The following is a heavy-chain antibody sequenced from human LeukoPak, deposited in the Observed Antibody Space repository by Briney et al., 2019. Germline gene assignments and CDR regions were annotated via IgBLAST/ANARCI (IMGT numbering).Heavy chain of an antibody. J-gene: IGHJ4*02. CDR2: IYHSGST. D-gene: IGHD1-7*01. V-gene: IGHV4-30-2*01. CDR1: GGSISSGSYY. CDR3: ARDSAGLELPGIGY. Sequence: SETLSLTCTVSGGSISSGSYYWSWIRQPPGKGLEWIGYIYHSGSTYYNPSLKSRVTISVDRSKNQFSLKLSSVTAADTAVYYCARDSAGLELPGIGYWGQGTLVTVSS.